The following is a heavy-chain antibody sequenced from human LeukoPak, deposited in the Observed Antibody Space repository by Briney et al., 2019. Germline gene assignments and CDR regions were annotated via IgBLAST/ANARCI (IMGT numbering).Heavy chain of an antibody. CDR1: GGSFSGYY. V-gene: IGHV4-34*01. J-gene: IGHJ4*02. Sequence: SETLSLTCAVYGGSFSGYYWSWIRQPPGKGLEWIGEINHSGSTNYNPPLKSRVTISVDTSKNQFSLKLSSVTAADTAVYYCARGQPWYYYDSSGYYYYYWGQGTLVTVSS. CDR2: INHSGST. CDR3: ARGQPWYYYDSSGYYYYY. D-gene: IGHD3-22*01.